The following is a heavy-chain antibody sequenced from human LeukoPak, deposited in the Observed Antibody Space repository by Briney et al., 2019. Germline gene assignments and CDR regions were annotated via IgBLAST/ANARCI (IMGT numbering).Heavy chain of an antibody. Sequence: PPGGSLRLSCAASGFTFSSYEMNWVRQAPGKGLEWVSYISSSSSTIYYADSVKGRFTISRDNAKNSLYLQMNSLRAEDTAVYYCARVGSYYDSSGYYDYYYYYYMDVWGKGTTVTISS. D-gene: IGHD3-22*01. CDR3: ARVGSYYDSSGYYDYYYYYYMDV. J-gene: IGHJ6*03. V-gene: IGHV3-48*03. CDR1: GFTFSSYE. CDR2: ISSSSSTI.